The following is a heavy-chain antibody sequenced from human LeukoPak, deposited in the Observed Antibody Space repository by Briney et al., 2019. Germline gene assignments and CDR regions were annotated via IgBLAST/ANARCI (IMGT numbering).Heavy chain of an antibody. CDR2: ISGYNGNT. CDR1: GYIFSTYG. Sequence: ASVRVSCKESGYIFSTYGISWVRQAPGQGVERMGCISGYNGNTNYAQTLQGRVTITTETTTSTAYMELRSLRSDDTAVYYCARRRSEEFDFDCWGQGPLVTVSS. CDR3: ARRRSEEFDFDC. D-gene: IGHD6-19*01. V-gene: IGHV1-18*01. J-gene: IGHJ4*02.